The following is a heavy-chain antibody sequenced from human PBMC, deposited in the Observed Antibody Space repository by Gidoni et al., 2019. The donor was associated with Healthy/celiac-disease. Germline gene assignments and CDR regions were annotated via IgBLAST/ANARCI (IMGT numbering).Heavy chain of an antibody. CDR1: GFTFSSYA. CDR3: AREADSSGYYYVGAPDY. V-gene: IGHV3-30-3*01. D-gene: IGHD3-22*01. J-gene: IGHJ4*02. Sequence: QVQLVESGGGVVQPGRSLRLSCAASGFTFSSYAMHWVRQAPGKGLEWVAVRSYDGSNKYYADSVKGRFTISRDNSKNTLYLQMNSLRAEDTAVYYCAREADSSGYYYVGAPDYWGQGTLVTVSS. CDR2: RSYDGSNK.